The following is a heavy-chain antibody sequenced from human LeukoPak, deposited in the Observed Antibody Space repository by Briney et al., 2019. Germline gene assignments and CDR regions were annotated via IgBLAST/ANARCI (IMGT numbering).Heavy chain of an antibody. CDR3: ASETAVDDAFDI. J-gene: IGHJ3*02. CDR2: ISSSGSTI. CDR1: GFTFSNYW. Sequence: GGSLRLSCAASGFTFSNYWMHWVRQAPGKGLEWVSYISSSGSTIYYADSVKGRFTISRDNAKNSLYLQMNSLRAEDTAVYYCASETAVDDAFDIWGQGTMVTVSS. D-gene: IGHD6-19*01. V-gene: IGHV3-48*03.